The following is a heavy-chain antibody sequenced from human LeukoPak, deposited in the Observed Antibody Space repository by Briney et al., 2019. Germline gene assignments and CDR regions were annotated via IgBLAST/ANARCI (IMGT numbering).Heavy chain of an antibody. CDR3: ARDRPMIVVADAFDI. D-gene: IGHD3-22*01. J-gene: IGHJ3*02. V-gene: IGHV3-30*04. CDR1: GFTFSSYV. Sequence: PGWSLRLSCAASGFTFSSYVMHWVRQAPGKGLEWVAVISYDGSNKYYADSVKGRFTISRDNSKNTLYLQMNSLRAEDTAMYYCARDRPMIVVADAFDIWGQGTTVTVSS. CDR2: ISYDGSNK.